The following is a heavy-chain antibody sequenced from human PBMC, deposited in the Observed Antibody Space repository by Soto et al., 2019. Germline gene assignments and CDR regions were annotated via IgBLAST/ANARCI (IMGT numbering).Heavy chain of an antibody. Sequence: QVQLVESGGGSVKPGGSLRLSCAASGFTFSDYYMSWIRQAPGKGLEWVSYISSSSSYTNYADSVKGRFTISRDNAKNSLYLQMNSLRAEDTAVYYCAREYGDSSYYFDYWGQGTLVTVSS. V-gene: IGHV3-11*06. CDR2: ISSSSSYT. CDR3: AREYGDSSYYFDY. D-gene: IGHD4-17*01. CDR1: GFTFSDYY. J-gene: IGHJ4*02.